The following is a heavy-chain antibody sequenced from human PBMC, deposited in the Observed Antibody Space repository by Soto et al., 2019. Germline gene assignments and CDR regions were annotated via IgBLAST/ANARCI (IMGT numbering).Heavy chain of an antibody. CDR1: GYTFTGYF. V-gene: IGHV1-2*02. J-gene: IGHJ4*02. CDR3: ARDLRSGYDTHFDY. CDR2: INPKTGGT. Sequence: ASVKVSCKASGYTFTGYFMHWVRQAPGQGLEWMGWINPKTGGTNYAQKFQGRVTMTRDTSVSTAYMDLSRLRSDDTAVYYCARDLRSGYDTHFDYWGQGTLVTVSS. D-gene: IGHD5-12*01.